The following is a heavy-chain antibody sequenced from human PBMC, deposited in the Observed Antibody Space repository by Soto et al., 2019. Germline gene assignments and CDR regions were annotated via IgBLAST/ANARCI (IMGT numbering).Heavy chain of an antibody. CDR2: IKSKTDGGTT. J-gene: IGHJ4*02. Sequence: GGSLSLSSAVSGFTFINAWISWVRQAPGKGLEWVGRIKSKTDGGTTDYAAPVKGRFTISRDDSKTTLYLQMNSLKTEDTAVYYCTTDIWFGEFYFDYWGQGTLVTVSS. V-gene: IGHV3-15*01. D-gene: IGHD3-10*01. CDR1: GFTFINAW. CDR3: TTDIWFGEFYFDY.